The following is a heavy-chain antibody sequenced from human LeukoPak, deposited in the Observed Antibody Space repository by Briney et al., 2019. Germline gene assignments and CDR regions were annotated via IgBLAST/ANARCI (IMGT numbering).Heavy chain of an antibody. Sequence: ASETLSLTCTVCGGFISSLSYYWGRIRQPPGKGLEWIGSIYYSGSTYYNPSLKSRVTISVDTSKNQFSLKLSSVTAADTVVYYCAIHAMDKIIYHYYYMDGWGKGTTVTVSS. V-gene: IGHV4-39*01. J-gene: IGHJ6*03. CDR1: GGFISSLSYY. D-gene: IGHD5-24*01. CDR2: IYYSGST. CDR3: AIHAMDKIIYHYYYMDG.